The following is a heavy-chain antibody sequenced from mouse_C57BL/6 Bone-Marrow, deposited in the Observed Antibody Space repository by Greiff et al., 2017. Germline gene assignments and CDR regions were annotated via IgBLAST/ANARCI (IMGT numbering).Heavy chain of an antibody. D-gene: IGHD3-1*01. V-gene: IGHV1-85*01. J-gene: IGHJ4*01. CDR3: ARRAGANYYAMDY. CDR1: GYTFTSYD. CDR2: IYPRNGST. Sequence: QVQLQQSGPELVKPGASVKLSCKASGYTFTSYDINWVKQRPGQGLEWIGWIYPRNGSTKYNEKFKGKATLTVDTSSSTAYMELHSLTSEDSAVYCCARRAGANYYAMDYWGQGTSVTVSS.